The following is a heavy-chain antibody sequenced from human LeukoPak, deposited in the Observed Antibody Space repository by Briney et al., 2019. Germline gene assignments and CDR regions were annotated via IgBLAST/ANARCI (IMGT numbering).Heavy chain of an antibody. CDR2: FDPEDGET. CDR1: GYTLTELS. Sequence: ASVKVSCKVSGYTLTELSMHWVRQAPGKGLEWMGGFDPEDGETIYAQKFQGRVTMTEDTPTDTAYMELSSLRSEDTAVYYCATYRLYNWNYLFDYWGQGTLVTVSS. CDR3: ATYRLYNWNYLFDY. D-gene: IGHD1-7*01. V-gene: IGHV1-24*01. J-gene: IGHJ4*02.